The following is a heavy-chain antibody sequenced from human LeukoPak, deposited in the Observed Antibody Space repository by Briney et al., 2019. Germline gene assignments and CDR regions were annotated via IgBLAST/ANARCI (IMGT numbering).Heavy chain of an antibody. J-gene: IGHJ4*02. CDR2: IYSTGST. D-gene: IGHD2-8*01. CDR3: ARRLRVYAFDY. CDR1: GFTVNGKY. V-gene: IGHV3-66*02. Sequence: GGSLRLSCADSGFTVNGKYMSWVRPAPGEGLEWVSVIYSTGSTYYADYVKGLFTLSRDTSRNTIYLQMNRRTAEDTAVYYCARRLRVYAFDYWGQGTLVTVSS.